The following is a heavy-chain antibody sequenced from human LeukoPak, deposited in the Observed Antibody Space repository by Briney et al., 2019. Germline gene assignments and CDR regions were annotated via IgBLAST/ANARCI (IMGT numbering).Heavy chain of an antibody. D-gene: IGHD3-9*01. J-gene: IGHJ3*02. CDR1: GYTFTANF. CDR3: ARPLTAYLHDAFDI. V-gene: IGHV1-2*02. CDR2: INPNSGGT. Sequence: ASVNVSCKTSGYTFTANFMHWVRQAPGQGLECMGWINPNSGGTNYAQKFQGRVTMTRDTSISTAYMKLSRLRSDDTAVYYCARPLTAYLHDAFDIWGQGTMVTVSS.